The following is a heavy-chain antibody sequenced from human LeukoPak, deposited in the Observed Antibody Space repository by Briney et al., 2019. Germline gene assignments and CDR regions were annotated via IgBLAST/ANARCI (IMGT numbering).Heavy chain of an antibody. J-gene: IGHJ5*02. CDR3: ARVGPGYSSGWYGFRDWFDP. V-gene: IGHV7-4-1*02. CDR1: GYTFTSYA. D-gene: IGHD6-19*01. Sequence: GASVKVSCKASGYTFTSYAMNWVRQAPGQGLEWIGWINTNTGNPTYAQGFTGRFVFSLDTSVSTAYLQISSLKAEDTAVYYCARVGPGYSSGWYGFRDWFDPWGQGTLVTVSS. CDR2: INTNTGNP.